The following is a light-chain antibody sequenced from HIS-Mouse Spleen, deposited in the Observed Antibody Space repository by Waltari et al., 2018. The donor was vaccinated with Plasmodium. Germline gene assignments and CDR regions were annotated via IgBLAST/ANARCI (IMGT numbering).Light chain of an antibody. J-gene: IGLJ2*01. CDR2: RDS. V-gene: IGLV3-9*01. CDR3: QVWDSSTANVV. Sequence: SYELTQPLSVSVALGQTARIPCGGYNIGSKSVPWYQQKPGQAPVLVIYRDSNRPSGIPERFSGSNSGNTATLTISRAQAGDEADYYCQVWDSSTANVVFGGGTKLTVL. CDR1: NIGSKS.